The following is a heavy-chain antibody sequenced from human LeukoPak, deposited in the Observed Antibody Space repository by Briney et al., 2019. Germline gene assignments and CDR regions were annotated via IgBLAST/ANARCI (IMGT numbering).Heavy chain of an antibody. Sequence: GASVKVSCKASGYTFTSYDINWVRQAAGQGLEWMGWMNPNSGNTGYAQKFQGRVTMTRNTSISTAYMELSSLRSEDTAVYYCARGGSNTRLQPFDYWGQGTLVTVSS. CDR1: GYTFTSYD. J-gene: IGHJ4*02. V-gene: IGHV1-8*01. D-gene: IGHD5-24*01. CDR2: MNPNSGNT. CDR3: ARGGSNTRLQPFDY.